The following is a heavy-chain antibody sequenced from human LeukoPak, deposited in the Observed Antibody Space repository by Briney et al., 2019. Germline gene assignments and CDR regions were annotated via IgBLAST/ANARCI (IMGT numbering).Heavy chain of an antibody. CDR1: GVTLSNYA. Sequence: GSLRLSCTASGVTLSNYAMHWVRRPPGRGLEWVAVISFDGTNKYYGDSVEGRFSVSRDNSKNTLYLQMNSLRPDDTAMYYCAADYGDYEPIDYWGQGTLVTVSS. CDR2: ISFDGTNK. V-gene: IGHV3-30*04. CDR3: AADYGDYEPIDY. D-gene: IGHD4-17*01. J-gene: IGHJ4*02.